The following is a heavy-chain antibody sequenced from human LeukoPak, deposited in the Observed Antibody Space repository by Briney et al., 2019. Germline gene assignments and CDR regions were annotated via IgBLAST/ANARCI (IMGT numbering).Heavy chain of an antibody. Sequence: SETLSLTCTVSGGSISSSSYYWGWIRQPPGKGLEWIGSIYYSGSTYYNPSLKSRVTISVDTSKNQFSLKLSSVTAADTAVYYCARDYYDSSGSILFDYWGQGTLVTVSS. CDR1: GGSISSSSYY. J-gene: IGHJ4*02. V-gene: IGHV4-39*02. CDR3: ARDYYDSSGSILFDY. CDR2: IYYSGST. D-gene: IGHD3-22*01.